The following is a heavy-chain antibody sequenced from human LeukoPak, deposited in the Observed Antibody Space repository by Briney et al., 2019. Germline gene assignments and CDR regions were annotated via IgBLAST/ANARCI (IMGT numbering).Heavy chain of an antibody. CDR2: IYYSGST. Sequence: PSETLSLTCTVPGGSISSYYWSWIRQPPGKGLWWIGHIYYSGSTNYNPSLKSRVTISVDTSKNQFSLKLSSVTAADTAVYYCARARIQLWSYYFDYWGQGTLVTVSS. CDR3: ARARIQLWSYYFDY. V-gene: IGHV4-59*01. D-gene: IGHD5-18*01. J-gene: IGHJ4*02. CDR1: GGSISSYY.